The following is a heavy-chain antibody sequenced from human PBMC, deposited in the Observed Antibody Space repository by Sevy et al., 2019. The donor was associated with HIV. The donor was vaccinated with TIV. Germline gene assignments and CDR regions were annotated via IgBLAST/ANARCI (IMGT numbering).Heavy chain of an antibody. CDR2: IQVDGREK. V-gene: IGHV3-30*02. J-gene: IGHJ5*02. Sequence: GGSLRLSCAASGFTLSDSGVHWVRQAPGKGLEWVAFIQVDGREKFYTDSVKGRFTISRDSSKNTVYLQMNSLRGEDTAVYHCAKRPTAAWGQGTLVTVSS. CDR3: AKRPTAA. CDR1: GFTLSDSG.